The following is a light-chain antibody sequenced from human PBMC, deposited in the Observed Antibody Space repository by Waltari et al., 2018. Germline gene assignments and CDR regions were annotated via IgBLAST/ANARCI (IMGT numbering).Light chain of an antibody. CDR3: QSYDSSLSGRVV. CDR1: SPNIGAGYD. V-gene: IGLV1-40*01. CDR2: GNS. Sequence: QSVLTQPPSVSGAPGQRVTISCTGSSPNIGAGYDVHWYQQLPGTAPKPLIYGNSNRPSGVPDRFSGSKSGTSASLAITGLQAEDEADYYCQSYDSSLSGRVVFGGGTKLTVL. J-gene: IGLJ2*01.